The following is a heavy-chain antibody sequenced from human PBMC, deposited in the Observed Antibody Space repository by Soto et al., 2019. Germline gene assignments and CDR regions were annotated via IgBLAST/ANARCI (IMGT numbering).Heavy chain of an antibody. J-gene: IGHJ4*02. CDR3: ARDIYDSSGYYGGLDY. CDR1: GFTFSSYA. V-gene: IGHV3-30-3*01. CDR2: ISYDGSNK. D-gene: IGHD3-22*01. Sequence: QVQLVESGGGVVRPGRSLRLSCAASGFTFSSYAMHWVRQAPGKGLEWVAVISYDGSNKYYADSVKGRFTISRDNSKNTLYLQMNSLRAEDTAVYYCARDIYDSSGYYGGLDYWGQGTLVTVSS.